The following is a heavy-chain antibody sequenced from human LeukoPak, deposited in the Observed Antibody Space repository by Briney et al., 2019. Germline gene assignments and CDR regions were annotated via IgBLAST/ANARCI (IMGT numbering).Heavy chain of an antibody. CDR1: GGSISSYY. CDR2: IYTSGTI. Sequence: SETLSLTCTVSGGSISSYYWSWIRQPAGTALEWIGRIYTSGTITYNPSLKSRVTMSVDTSRNQFSLRLISVTAADTAVYYCAKSNGYGLIDIWGQGTMVTVSS. V-gene: IGHV4-4*07. D-gene: IGHD3-10*01. CDR3: AKSNGYGLIDI. J-gene: IGHJ3*02.